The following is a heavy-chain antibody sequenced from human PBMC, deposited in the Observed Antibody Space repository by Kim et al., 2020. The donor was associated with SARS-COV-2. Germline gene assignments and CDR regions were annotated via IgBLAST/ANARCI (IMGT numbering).Heavy chain of an antibody. CDR1: GGSFSGYY. CDR2: INHSGST. J-gene: IGHJ4*02. V-gene: IGHV4-34*01. CDR3: ARGLGKTLSVMGGY. D-gene: IGHD3-16*01. Sequence: SETLSLTCAVYGGSFSGYYWSWIRQPPGKGLEWFGEINHSGSTNYNPSTRSRVTISVDTTKNQFSRKLSSVTAADTTVYYCARGLGKTLSVMGGYWGQGTLVTVSS.